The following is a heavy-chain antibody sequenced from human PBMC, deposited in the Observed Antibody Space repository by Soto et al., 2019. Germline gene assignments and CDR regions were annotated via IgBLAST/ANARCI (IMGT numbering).Heavy chain of an antibody. J-gene: IGHJ6*03. V-gene: IGHV1-3*01. Sequence: QVQLVQSGAEVKKPGASVKVSCKASGYTFTSYAMHWVRQAPGQRLEWMGWINAGNGNTKYSPKFQGRVTITRDTSASTAYMELSSLRSEDTSVYYCARDSERGASRPHYYYMDVWGTGSTVTVSS. CDR1: GYTFTSYA. CDR3: ARDSERGASRPHYYYMDV. D-gene: IGHD1-1*01. CDR2: INAGNGNT.